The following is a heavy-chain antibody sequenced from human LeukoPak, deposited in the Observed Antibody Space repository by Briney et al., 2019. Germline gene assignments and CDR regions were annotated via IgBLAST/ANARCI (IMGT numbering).Heavy chain of an antibody. J-gene: IGHJ4*02. CDR3: ARGRFNYDSTGYSSFYY. CDR2: IKQDGSEK. Sequence: AGGSLRLSCTASGFTFGDYAMSWVRQAPGKGPEWVANIKQDGSEKYYVDSVKGRFTISRDNAKTSVYLQMNSLRVEDTAVYYCARGRFNYDSTGYSSFYYWGQGTLVTVSS. D-gene: IGHD3-22*01. V-gene: IGHV3-7*01. CDR1: GFTFGDYA.